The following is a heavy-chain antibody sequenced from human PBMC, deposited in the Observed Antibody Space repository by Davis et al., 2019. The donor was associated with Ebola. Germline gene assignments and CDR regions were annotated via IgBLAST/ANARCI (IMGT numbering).Heavy chain of an antibody. J-gene: IGHJ5*02. CDR3: AKDQHFIVATPDVGNWFDP. D-gene: IGHD5-12*01. CDR2: ISGSGGSK. V-gene: IGHV3-23*01. CDR1: GFSFSSYV. Sequence: GESLKISCVASGFSFSSYVLHWVRQAPGKGLEWVSGISGSGGSKFYADSVKGRFSVSRDNSKNTMFLQMTSLRVEDTAIYYCAKDQHFIVATPDVGNWFDPWGQGTLVTVSS.